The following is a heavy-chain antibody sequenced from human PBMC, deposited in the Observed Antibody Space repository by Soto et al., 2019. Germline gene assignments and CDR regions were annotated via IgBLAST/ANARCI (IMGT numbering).Heavy chain of an antibody. CDR3: AKDQYREGLIWFLEFLHYFDY. J-gene: IGHJ4*02. CDR1: GFTFSIYG. Sequence: GWRRRAGIASGFTFSIYGMHCDRQAPGKGLEWVAVISYDGSNKYYADSVKGRFTISRDNSKNTLYLQMNSLRAEDTAVYYCAKDQYREGLIWFLEFLHYFDYWGQGTLVTVYS. CDR2: ISYDGSNK. V-gene: IGHV3-30*18. D-gene: IGHD3-10*01.